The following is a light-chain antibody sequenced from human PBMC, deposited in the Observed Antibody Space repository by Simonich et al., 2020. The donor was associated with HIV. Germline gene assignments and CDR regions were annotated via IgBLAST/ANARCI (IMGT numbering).Light chain of an antibody. V-gene: IGLV3-21*03. CDR2: DDS. J-gene: IGLJ3*02. Sequence: SDVLTQPPSGSVAPGKTARITGGGKNIGSKSVNWYQQKPGQAPVLVVYDDSARPSGIPGRFSGSNSGNTATLTISRVEAGDEADYYCQVWDSSSDLWVFGGGTKLTVL. CDR3: QVWDSSSDLWV. CDR1: NIGSKS.